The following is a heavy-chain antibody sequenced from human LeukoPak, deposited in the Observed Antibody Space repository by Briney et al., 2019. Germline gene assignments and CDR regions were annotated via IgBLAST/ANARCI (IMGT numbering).Heavy chain of an antibody. Sequence: SETMSLTCTVSGGSISSYYWSWIRQPPGKGLEWIGYIHGSGSTKYNPSLKSRGSISVDTSKNQLSLKLSSVTAADTAVYFCARHEPSSAWAGYFELWGRGTLVTVSS. D-gene: IGHD6-19*01. CDR2: IHGSGST. J-gene: IGHJ2*01. CDR3: ARHEPSSAWAGYFEL. CDR1: GGSISSYY. V-gene: IGHV4-59*08.